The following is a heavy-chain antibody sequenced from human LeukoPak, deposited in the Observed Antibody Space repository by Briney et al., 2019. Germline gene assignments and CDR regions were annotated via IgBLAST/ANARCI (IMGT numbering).Heavy chain of an antibody. V-gene: IGHV1-18*04. CDR2: ISAYNGNT. J-gene: IGHJ4*02. CDR1: GYTFTGYY. Sequence: ASVKVSCKASGYTFTGYYMHWVRQAPGQGLEWMGWISAYNGNTNYAQKLQGRVTMTTDTSTSTAYMELRSLRSDDTAVYYCARVGDIVVVPAAIEVVDYWGQGTLVTVSS. D-gene: IGHD2-2*02. CDR3: ARVGDIVVVPAAIEVVDY.